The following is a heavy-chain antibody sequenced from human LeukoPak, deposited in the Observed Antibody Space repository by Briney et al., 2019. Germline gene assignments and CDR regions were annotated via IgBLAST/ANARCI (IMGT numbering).Heavy chain of an antibody. CDR3: ARGGYNGWSTLDY. D-gene: IGHD6-19*01. J-gene: IGHJ4*02. Sequence: ASVKVSCKASGYTFTGYYMNWVRQAPGHGLEWMGWINPNSIDTNDAQKFQGRVTMTRDTSISTAYMELSALTSDDTAIYYCARGGYNGWSTLDYWGQGTLVTVSS. V-gene: IGHV1-2*02. CDR2: INPNSIDT. CDR1: GYTFTGYY.